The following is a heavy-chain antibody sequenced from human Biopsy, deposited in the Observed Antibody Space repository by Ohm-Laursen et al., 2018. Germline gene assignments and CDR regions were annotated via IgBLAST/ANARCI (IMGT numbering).Heavy chain of an antibody. CDR1: GGSISSDY. D-gene: IGHD2/OR15-2a*01. J-gene: IGHJ6*02. V-gene: IGHV4-59*01. CDR2: ISYSGST. Sequence: SETLSLTCTVSGGSISSDYWSWIRQTPGKGLVWIGYISYSGSTNYNPSLKSRVTISVDTSKNQFSLRLNSVTAADTAVYYCARATNSTGWPYYYFYGMDVWGQGTTVTVSS. CDR3: ARATNSTGWPYYYFYGMDV.